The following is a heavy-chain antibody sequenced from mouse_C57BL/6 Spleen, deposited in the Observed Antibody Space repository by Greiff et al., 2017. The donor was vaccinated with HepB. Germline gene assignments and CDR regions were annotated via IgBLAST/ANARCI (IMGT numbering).Heavy chain of an antibody. J-gene: IGHJ3*01. V-gene: IGHV1-53*01. Sequence: QVQLQQPGTELVKPGASVKLSCKASGYTFTSYWMHWVKQRPGQGLEWIGNINPSNGGTNYNEKFKSKATLTVDKSSSTAYMQLSSLTSEASAVYYCARPIYYGNYVSWFAYWGQGTRVTVSA. CDR3: ARPIYYGNYVSWFAY. CDR1: GYTFTSYW. D-gene: IGHD2-1*01. CDR2: INPSNGGT.